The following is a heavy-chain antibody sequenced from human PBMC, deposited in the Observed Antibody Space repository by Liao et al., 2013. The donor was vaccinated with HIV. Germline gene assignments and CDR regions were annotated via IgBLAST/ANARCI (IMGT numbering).Heavy chain of an antibody. J-gene: IGHJ6*03. CDR3: ARTDGTMVRKVSDYYYFYMDV. CDR1: GGSISSGVYY. V-gene: IGHV4-30-4*08. Sequence: QVQLQESGPGLVKTSQTLSLTCTVSGGSISSGVYYWSWIRQPPGKGLEWIGYIHYSGNTYYNPSLKSRVSISVDTSRDQFSLTLSSVTAADTAVYYCARTDGTMVRKVSDYYYFYMDVWAKGPTVTVSS. CDR2: IHYSGNT. D-gene: IGHD3-10*01.